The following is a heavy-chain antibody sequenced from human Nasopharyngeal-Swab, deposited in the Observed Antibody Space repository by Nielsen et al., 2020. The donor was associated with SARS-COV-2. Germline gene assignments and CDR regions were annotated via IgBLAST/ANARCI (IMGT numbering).Heavy chain of an antibody. J-gene: IGHJ4*02. Sequence: GESLKIFCAASGFTFSNAWMSWVRQAPGKGLEWVGRIKSKTDGGTTDYAAPVKGRFTISRDDSKNTLYLQMNSLKTEDTAVYYCTTSEEPHYFDYWGQGTLVTVSS. V-gene: IGHV3-15*01. CDR1: GFTFSNAW. CDR2: IKSKTDGGTT. CDR3: TTSEEPHYFDY.